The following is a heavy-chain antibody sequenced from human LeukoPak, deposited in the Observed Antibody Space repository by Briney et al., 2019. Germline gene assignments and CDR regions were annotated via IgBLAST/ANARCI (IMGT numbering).Heavy chain of an antibody. CDR2: ISGSGGST. Sequence: GGSLRLSCAASGFTFSSYAMSWVRQASGKGLEWVSAISGSGGSTYYADSVKGRFTISRDNSKNTLYLQMNSLRAEDTAVYYCAKGPDSSSWYASDIWGQGTMVTVSS. J-gene: IGHJ3*02. CDR1: GFTFSSYA. CDR3: AKGPDSSSWYASDI. D-gene: IGHD6-13*01. V-gene: IGHV3-23*01.